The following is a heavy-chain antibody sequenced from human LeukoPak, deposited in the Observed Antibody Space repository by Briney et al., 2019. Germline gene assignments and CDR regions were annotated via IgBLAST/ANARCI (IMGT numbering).Heavy chain of an antibody. CDR3: AREGAYDSGSYGAGDC. V-gene: IGHV3-74*01. Sequence: GGSLRLSCTASGFTFSSYWMHWVRQAPGKGLLWVSRVNTDGNNTTYADSVKGRFTISRDNAKNILYLQMNSLRAEDTAMYYCAREGAYDSGSYGAGDCWGQGTLVTVSS. J-gene: IGHJ4*02. D-gene: IGHD3-10*01. CDR2: VNTDGNNT. CDR1: GFTFSSYW.